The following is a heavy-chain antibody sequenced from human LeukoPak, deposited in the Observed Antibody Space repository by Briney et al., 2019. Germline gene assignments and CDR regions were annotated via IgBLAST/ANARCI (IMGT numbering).Heavy chain of an antibody. CDR3: ARVPYYYDSSSYIDY. D-gene: IGHD3-22*01. J-gene: IGHJ4*02. CDR1: GGTFSSYA. CDR2: IIPIFGTA. V-gene: IGHV1-69*05. Sequence: ASVKVSCKASGGTFSSYAISWVRQAPGQGLEWMGGIIPIFGTANYAQKFQGGVTITTDESTSTAYMELSSLRSEDTAVYYCARVPYYYDSSSYIDYWGRGTLVPVSS.